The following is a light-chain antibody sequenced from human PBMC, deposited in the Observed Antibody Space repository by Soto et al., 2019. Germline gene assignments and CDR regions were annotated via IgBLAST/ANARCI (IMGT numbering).Light chain of an antibody. J-gene: IGKJ5*01. V-gene: IGKV3-15*01. CDR3: QQYDNWPPGIT. CDR1: QSVSTN. Sequence: IVRTQYPATLSLSPGERATLSCRASQSVSTNVAWYQQRPGQALSLLIYGASTRASGCPSRFTGSGSATEFTLTISSLQSEDFELYYCQQYDNWPPGITCGQGTRRDI. CDR2: GAS.